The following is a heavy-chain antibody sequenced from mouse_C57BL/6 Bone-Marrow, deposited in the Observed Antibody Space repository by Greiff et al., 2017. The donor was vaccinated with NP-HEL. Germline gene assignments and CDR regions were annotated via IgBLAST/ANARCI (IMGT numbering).Heavy chain of an antibody. CDR2: IYPRSGNT. Sequence: QVQLQQSGAELVRPGASVKLSCKASGYTFTSYGICWVKQRTGQGLEWIGEIYPRSGNTYYNEKFKGQVTLSADKSSSTAYRELRSLTSEDYGVYFCARSEDYSNLDDWGKGTTLTVSS. D-gene: IGHD2-5*01. CDR3: ARSEDYSNLDD. CDR1: GYTFTSYG. J-gene: IGHJ2*01. V-gene: IGHV1-81*01.